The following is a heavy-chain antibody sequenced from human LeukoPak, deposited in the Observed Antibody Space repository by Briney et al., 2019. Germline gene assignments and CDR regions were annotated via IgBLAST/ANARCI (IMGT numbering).Heavy chain of an antibody. CDR3: ARDQYYDFWSGYRRRPYYFDY. J-gene: IGHJ4*02. Sequence: GGSLRLSCAASGFTFSSYGMSWVRQAPGKGLEWVSAIGGRDGSTYYADSVKGRFTISRDNAKNSLYLQMNSLRAEDTAVYYCARDQYYDFWSGYRRRPYYFDYWGQGTLVTVSS. V-gene: IGHV3-23*01. CDR1: GFTFSSYG. CDR2: IGGRDGST. D-gene: IGHD3-3*01.